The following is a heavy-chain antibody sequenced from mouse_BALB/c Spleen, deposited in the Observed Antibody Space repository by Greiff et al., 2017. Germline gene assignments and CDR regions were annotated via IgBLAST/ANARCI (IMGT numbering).Heavy chain of an antibody. J-gene: IGHJ2*01. D-gene: IGHD1-1*01. Sequence: VKLMESGPGLVAPSQSLSITCTVSGFSLTSYGVHWVRQPPGKGLEWLGVIWAGGSTNYNSALMSRLSISKDNSKSQVFLKMNSLQTDDTAMYYCAREGNYYGSGFDYWGQGTTLTVSS. CDR2: IWAGGST. CDR3: AREGNYYGSGFDY. V-gene: IGHV2-9*02. CDR1: GFSLTSYG.